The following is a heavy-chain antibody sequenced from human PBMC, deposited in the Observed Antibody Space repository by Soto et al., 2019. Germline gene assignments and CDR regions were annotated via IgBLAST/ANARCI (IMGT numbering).Heavy chain of an antibody. CDR1: VGSISSGGYY. V-gene: IGHV4-31*03. CDR2: IYYSGST. CDR3: ARTRYYYDSSGYYSLTFDY. Sequence: QVQLQESGPGLVKPSQTLSLTCTVSVGSISSGGYYWSWIRQHPGKGLEWIGYIYYSGSTYYNPSLKSRVTISVDTSKNQFSLKLSSVTAADTAVYYCARTRYYYDSSGYYSLTFDYWGQGTLVTVSS. J-gene: IGHJ4*02. D-gene: IGHD3-22*01.